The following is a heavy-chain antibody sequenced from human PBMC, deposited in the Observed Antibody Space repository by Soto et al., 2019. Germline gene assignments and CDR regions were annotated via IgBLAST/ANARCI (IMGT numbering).Heavy chain of an antibody. CDR3: ARDNRSWYPYYGGRDV. CDR1: GSPFTSSG. Sequence: XSVKVSSKASGSPFTSSGIIWVRQAPGQGLEWMGWISAYNGNTNYAQKLQGRVTMTTDTSTSTAYMELRGLRSDDTAVYYRARDNRSWYPYYGGRDVWGQGTTVTVSS. V-gene: IGHV1-18*04. D-gene: IGHD6-13*01. J-gene: IGHJ6*02. CDR2: ISAYNGNT.